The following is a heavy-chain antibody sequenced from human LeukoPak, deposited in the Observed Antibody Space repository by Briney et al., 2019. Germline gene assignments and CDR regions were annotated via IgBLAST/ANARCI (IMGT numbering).Heavy chain of an antibody. CDR1: GFTFSSYG. J-gene: IGHJ5*02. V-gene: IGHV3-30*18. Sequence: PGRSLRLSCAASGFTFSSYGMHWVRQAPGKGLEWVAVISYDGSNKYYADSVKGRFTISRDNSKNTLYLQMNSLRAEDTAVYYCVKDNWLTWGQGTLVTVSS. CDR3: VKDNWLT. D-gene: IGHD3-16*01. CDR2: ISYDGSNK.